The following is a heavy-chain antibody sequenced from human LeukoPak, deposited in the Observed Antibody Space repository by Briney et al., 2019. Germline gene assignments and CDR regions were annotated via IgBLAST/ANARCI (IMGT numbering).Heavy chain of an antibody. Sequence: GGSLRLSCAASGFTFSSYSMNWVRQAPGKGLEWVSGISGSGGATYYADSVKGRFTISRDDPHNTLYLQMNSLRAEDTAVYYCAKDPASLITMIVVEQGAFDIWGQGTMVTVSS. V-gene: IGHV3-23*01. J-gene: IGHJ3*02. CDR1: GFTFSSYS. CDR2: ISGSGGAT. D-gene: IGHD3-22*01. CDR3: AKDPASLITMIVVEQGAFDI.